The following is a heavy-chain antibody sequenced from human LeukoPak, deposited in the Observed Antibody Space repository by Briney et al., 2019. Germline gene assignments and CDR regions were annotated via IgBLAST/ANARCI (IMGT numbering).Heavy chain of an antibody. CDR1: GFTFDDYA. D-gene: IGHD4-11*01. V-gene: IGHV3-23*01. J-gene: IGHJ4*02. CDR2: INSGGDT. Sequence: GGSLRLSCTGSGFTFDDYAIQWVRQAPGKGLEWVSVINSGGDTVYADSVKGRFTISRDNFKDTLYLHMNSLRVEDTAVYYCAKGGVSDYSNYYYWGQGTLVTVSA. CDR3: AKGGVSDYSNYYY.